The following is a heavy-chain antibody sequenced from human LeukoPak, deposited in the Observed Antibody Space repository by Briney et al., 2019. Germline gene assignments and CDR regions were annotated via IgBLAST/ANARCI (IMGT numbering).Heavy chain of an antibody. CDR2: IIPILGIA. CDR1: GGTFSSYA. CDR3: ARVAPGYSYGYYFDY. D-gene: IGHD5-18*01. Sequence: ASVKVSCKASGGTFSSYAISWVRQAPGQGLEWMGRIIPILGIANYAQKFQGRVTITADKSTSTAYMELSSLRSEDTAVYYCARVAPGYSYGYYFDYWGQGTLVTVSS. J-gene: IGHJ4*02. V-gene: IGHV1-69*04.